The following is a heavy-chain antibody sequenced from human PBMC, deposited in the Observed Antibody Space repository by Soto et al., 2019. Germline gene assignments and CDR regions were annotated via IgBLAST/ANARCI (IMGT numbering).Heavy chain of an antibody. CDR3: VRNFMVRGVIYGMDV. CDR1: GYSISSSNW. D-gene: IGHD3-10*01. Sequence: QVRLQESGPGLVKPSDTLSLTCAVSGYSISSSNWWGWIRQPPGKGLEWIGYIYYSGSTYYNPSLKSRVTMSVDTSKNQFSLKLSSVTAVDTAVYYCVRNFMVRGVIYGMDVWGQGTTVTVSS. V-gene: IGHV4-28*01. J-gene: IGHJ6*02. CDR2: IYYSGST.